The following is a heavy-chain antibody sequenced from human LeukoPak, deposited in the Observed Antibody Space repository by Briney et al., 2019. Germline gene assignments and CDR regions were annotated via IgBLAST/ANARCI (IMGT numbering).Heavy chain of an antibody. Sequence: ASVKVSCKASGYTFTSYGISWVRQAPGQGLEWMGWINTYNGDTNYIQKFLGRVTVTTDTSTTTAYMELRSLRSDDTAVYYCARVGYYESSGYYEYWGQGTLVTVSS. CDR1: GYTFTSYG. J-gene: IGHJ4*02. CDR3: ARVGYYESSGYYEY. D-gene: IGHD3-22*01. V-gene: IGHV1-18*01. CDR2: INTYNGDT.